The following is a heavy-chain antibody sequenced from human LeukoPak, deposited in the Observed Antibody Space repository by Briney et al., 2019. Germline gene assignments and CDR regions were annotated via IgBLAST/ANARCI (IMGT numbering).Heavy chain of an antibody. CDR1: EFTLSNAW. CDR2: IKSKTDGGTT. J-gene: IGHJ4*02. D-gene: IGHD6-19*01. CDR3: STVPIEQWLVRYF. V-gene: IGHV3-15*01. Sequence: GGSLRLSCAASEFTLSNAWMSWVRQAPGKGLEWVGRIKSKTDGGTTDYAAPVKGRFTISRDDSKNTLYLQMNSLKTEDTAVYYCSTVPIEQWLVRYFWGQGTLVTVSS.